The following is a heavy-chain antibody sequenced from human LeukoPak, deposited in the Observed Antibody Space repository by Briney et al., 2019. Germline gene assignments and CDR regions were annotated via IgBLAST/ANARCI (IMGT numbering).Heavy chain of an antibody. J-gene: IGHJ4*02. CDR2: INHSGST. V-gene: IGHV4-34*01. CDR3: ARAVGANKCFDY. D-gene: IGHD1-26*01. Sequence: SETLSLTCAVYGGSFSGYYWSWIRQPPGKGLEWIGEINHSGSTNYNPSLKSRVTISVDTSKNQFSLKLSSVTAADTAVYYCARAVGANKCFDYWGQGTLVTVSS. CDR1: GGSFSGYY.